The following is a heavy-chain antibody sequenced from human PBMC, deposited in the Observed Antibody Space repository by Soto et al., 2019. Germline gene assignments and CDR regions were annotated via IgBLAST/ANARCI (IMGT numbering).Heavy chain of an antibody. CDR1: GGSVSSGSYY. V-gene: IGHV4-61*01. J-gene: IGHJ6*02. Sequence: NPSETLSLTCTVSGGSVSSGSYYWSWIRQPPGKGLEWIGYIYYSGSTNYNPSLKSRVTISVDTSKNQFSLKLSSVTAADTAVYYCAREHAYYDFWSGYYTYYYYGMDVWGQGTTVTVSS. CDR2: IYYSGST. D-gene: IGHD3-3*01. CDR3: AREHAYYDFWSGYYTYYYYGMDV.